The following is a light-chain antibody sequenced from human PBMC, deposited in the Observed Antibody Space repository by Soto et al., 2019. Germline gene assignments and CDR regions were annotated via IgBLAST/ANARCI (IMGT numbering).Light chain of an antibody. CDR2: GAS. CDR3: QQYGSSPWT. Sequence: EIVLTQAPGTRSLSPGERATLSCRASQSVSSNYLAWYQQKPGQAPRPLIYGASSRATGIPDRFSGSGAGTDFTLTISRLESEDFAVYYCQQYGSSPWTFGQGTKV. CDR1: QSVSSNY. J-gene: IGKJ1*01. V-gene: IGKV3-20*01.